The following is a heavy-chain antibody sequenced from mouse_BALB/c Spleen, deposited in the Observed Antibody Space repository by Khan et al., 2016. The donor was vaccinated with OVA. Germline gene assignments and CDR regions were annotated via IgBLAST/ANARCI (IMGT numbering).Heavy chain of an antibody. CDR1: GFTFSIYA. V-gene: IGHV5-6-5*01. J-gene: IGHJ1*01. CDR2: ISTGGST. CDR3: SRGDYHGRGYFGV. D-gene: IGHD1-2*01. Sequence: EVELVESGGGLVKPGGSLKLSCAASGFTFSIYAMSWVRQTPEKRLEWVASISTGGSTYYPDSVKGRLTISRDNARNILYLQMSSLRSEDTAMYYCSRGDYHGRGYFGVWGAGTTVTVSS.